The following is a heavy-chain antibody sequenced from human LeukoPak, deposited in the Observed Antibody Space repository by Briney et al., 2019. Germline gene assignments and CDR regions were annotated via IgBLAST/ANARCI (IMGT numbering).Heavy chain of an antibody. D-gene: IGHD1-1*01. CDR1: GFTVSSNY. Sequence: GGSLRLSCAASGFTVSSNYMSWVRQAPGKGLEWVSVIRSDGTTDYADSVKGRFDVSRDKFKNTLYLQMNSLRAEDTAVYYCARDHGVQLRLGVDGMDAWGQGTTVTVSS. CDR2: IRSDGTT. V-gene: IGHV3-66*01. CDR3: ARDHGVQLRLGVDGMDA. J-gene: IGHJ6*02.